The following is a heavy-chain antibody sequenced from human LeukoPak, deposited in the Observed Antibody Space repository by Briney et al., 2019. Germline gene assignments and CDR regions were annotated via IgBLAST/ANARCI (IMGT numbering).Heavy chain of an antibody. CDR3: AREHYDFWSGYYHYNWFDP. Sequence: SETLSLTCAVYGGSFSGYYWSWIRQPAGKGLEWIGRIYTSGSTNYNPSLKSRVTMSVDTSKNQLSLKLSSVTAADTAVYYCAREHYDFWSGYYHYNWFDPWGQGTLVTVSS. J-gene: IGHJ5*02. V-gene: IGHV4-4*07. CDR1: GGSFSGYY. D-gene: IGHD3-3*01. CDR2: IYTSGST.